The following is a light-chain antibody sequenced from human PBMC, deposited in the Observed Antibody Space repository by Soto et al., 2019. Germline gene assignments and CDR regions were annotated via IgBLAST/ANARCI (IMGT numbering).Light chain of an antibody. CDR1: NIGSKS. J-gene: IGLJ2*01. V-gene: IGLV3-21*04. Sequence: SYELTQPPSVSVAPGKTARITCGGNNIGSKSVHWYQQKPGRAPVLVIYYDSDRPSGIPERFSGSNSGNTATLTISRVEAGDEADYYCQVWDSSSDRDVVFGGGTKVTVL. CDR3: QVWDSSSDRDVV. CDR2: YDS.